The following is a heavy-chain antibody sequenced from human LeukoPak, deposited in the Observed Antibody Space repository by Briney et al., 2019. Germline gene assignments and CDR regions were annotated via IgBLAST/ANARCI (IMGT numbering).Heavy chain of an antibody. CDR1: GCTFSSYE. V-gene: IGHV3-48*03. D-gene: IGHD5-18*01. J-gene: IGHJ4*02. CDR2: ISSSSSTI. Sequence: GGSLRLSCAASGCTFSSYEMNWVRQAPGKGLEWVSYISSSSSTIYYADSVKGRFTISRDNAKNSLYLQMNSLRAEDTAVYYCASFAAYGYSYRYYFDYWGQGTLVTVSS. CDR3: ASFAAYGYSYRYYFDY.